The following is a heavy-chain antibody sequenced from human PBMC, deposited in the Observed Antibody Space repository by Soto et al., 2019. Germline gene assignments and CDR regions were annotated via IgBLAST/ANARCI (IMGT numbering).Heavy chain of an antibody. CDR2: VSIGGST. Sequence: LRLSCAASGFTFSSYAMGWVRQGPGKGLEWVAVVSIGGSTHYADSVRGRFTISRDNSKNTLSLQMNSLTAEGTAVYFCAKRRGAGGHFDYWGQGALVTVSS. V-gene: IGHV3-23*01. CDR1: GFTFSSYA. J-gene: IGHJ4*02. D-gene: IGHD2-15*01. CDR3: AKRRGAGGHFDY.